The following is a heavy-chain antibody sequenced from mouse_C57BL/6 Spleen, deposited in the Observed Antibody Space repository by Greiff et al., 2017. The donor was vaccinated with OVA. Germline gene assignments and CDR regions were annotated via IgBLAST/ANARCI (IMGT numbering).Heavy chain of an antibody. D-gene: IGHD3-3*01. V-gene: IGHV1-15*01. CDR1: GYTFTDYE. CDR2: IDPETGGT. CDR3: TRGGLGG. Sequence: QVQLKESGAELVRPGASVTLSCKASGYTFTDYEMHWVKQTPVHGLEWIGAIDPETGGTAYNQKFKGKAILTADKSSSTAYMELRSLTSEDSAVYYCTRGGLGGWGQGTTLTVSS. J-gene: IGHJ2*01.